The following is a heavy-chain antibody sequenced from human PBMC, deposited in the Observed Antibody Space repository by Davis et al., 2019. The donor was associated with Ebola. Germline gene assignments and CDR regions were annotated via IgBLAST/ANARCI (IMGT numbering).Heavy chain of an antibody. J-gene: IGHJ4*02. D-gene: IGHD1-26*01. V-gene: IGHV3-23*01. Sequence: GESLKISCAASGFTFSSYWLSWVRQAPGKGLEWVSAISGSGGITHYADSVKGRLTISRDNSKNTLYLQMNSLRAEDTAVYYCAKGVVGGTFDYWGQGTLVTVSS. CDR2: ISGSGGIT. CDR1: GFTFSSYW. CDR3: AKGVVGGTFDY.